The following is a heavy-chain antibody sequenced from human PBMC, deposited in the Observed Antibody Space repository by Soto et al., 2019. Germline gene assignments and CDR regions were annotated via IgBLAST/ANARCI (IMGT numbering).Heavy chain of an antibody. D-gene: IGHD3-22*01. Sequence: SGESLKISCKGSGYSFTSYWISWVRQMPGKGLEWMGRIDPSDSYTNYSPSFQGHVTISADKSISTAYLQWSSLKASDTAMYYCAGQYYYDSSGYYNLDYYYYYGMDVWGQGTTVTVSS. CDR3: AGQYYYDSSGYYNLDYYYYYGMDV. CDR1: GYSFTSYW. CDR2: IDPSDSYT. V-gene: IGHV5-10-1*01. J-gene: IGHJ6*02.